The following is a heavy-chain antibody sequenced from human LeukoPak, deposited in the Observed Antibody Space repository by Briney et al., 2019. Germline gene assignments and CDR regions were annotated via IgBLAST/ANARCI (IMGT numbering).Heavy chain of an antibody. D-gene: IGHD3-22*01. CDR3: ARRARSGVVVITTHDAFDI. CDR2: IYPGDSDT. CDR1: GYSFTSYW. V-gene: IGHV5-51*01. J-gene: IGHJ3*02. Sequence: GESLKISCKGSGYSFTSYWIGWVRQMPGKGLEWMGIIYPGDSDTRYSPSFQGQVTISADKSISTAYLQWGSLKASDTAMYYCARRARSGVVVITTHDAFDIWGQGTMVTVSS.